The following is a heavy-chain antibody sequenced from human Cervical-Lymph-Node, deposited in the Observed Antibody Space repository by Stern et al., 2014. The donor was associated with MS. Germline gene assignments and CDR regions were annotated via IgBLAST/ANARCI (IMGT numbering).Heavy chain of an antibody. D-gene: IGHD6-13*01. Sequence: QVQLQQWGAGLVNPSETLSLTRAVYGGSFNNYHWSWIRQPPGKGLAWIGEINDSGSTNSDPSLKSRFTISTGRSKNQFCLKLSSVTAADTAVYYCARGGSNWYIDYWGQGTLVIVSP. CDR3: ARGGSNWYIDY. CDR2: INDSGST. J-gene: IGHJ4*02. CDR1: GGSFNNYH. V-gene: IGHV4-34*01.